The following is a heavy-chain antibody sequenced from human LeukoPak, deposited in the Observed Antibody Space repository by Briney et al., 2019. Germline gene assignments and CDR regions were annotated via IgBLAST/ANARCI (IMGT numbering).Heavy chain of an antibody. J-gene: IGHJ6*03. CDR1: VGTFSSYA. Sequence: GASVNVSCKASVGTFSSYAISLVRQDPGPGIEWIGGIIPIFGTANYAQKLQGKVTITPDESTTTASTHLSSLRSEDTAVYYCAGKRPARRVDYYYYMDVWGKGTTVTVSS. CDR3: AGKRPARRVDYYYYMDV. D-gene: IGHD6-6*01. CDR2: IIPIFGTA. V-gene: IGHV1-69*13.